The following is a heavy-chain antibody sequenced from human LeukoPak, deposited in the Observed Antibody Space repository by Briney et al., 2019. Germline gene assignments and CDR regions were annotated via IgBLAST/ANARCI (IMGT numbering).Heavy chain of an antibody. CDR1: GGSFSGYY. Sequence: SETLSLTCAVYGGSFSGYYWSWIRQPPGKGLEWIGEINHSGSTNYNPSLKSRVTISVDTSKNQFSLKLSSVTAADTAVYYCARLRPYYYDSSGYFHFDYWGQGTLVTVSS. CDR3: ARLRPYYYDSSGYFHFDY. J-gene: IGHJ4*02. V-gene: IGHV4-34*01. CDR2: INHSGST. D-gene: IGHD3-22*01.